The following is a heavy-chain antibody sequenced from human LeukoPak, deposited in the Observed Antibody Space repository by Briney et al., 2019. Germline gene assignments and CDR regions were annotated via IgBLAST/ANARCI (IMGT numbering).Heavy chain of an antibody. J-gene: IGHJ4*02. D-gene: IGHD4-17*01. V-gene: IGHV4-34*01. CDR3: ARGGDYGDHHLDY. CDR1: GGSFSGYY. CDR2: INHSGST. Sequence: SETLSLTCAVCGGSFSGYYWRWIRQPPGKGLEWIGEINHSGSTNYNPSLKSRVTISVDTSKNQFSLKLSSVAAADTAVYYCARGGDYGDHHLDYWGQGTLVTVSS.